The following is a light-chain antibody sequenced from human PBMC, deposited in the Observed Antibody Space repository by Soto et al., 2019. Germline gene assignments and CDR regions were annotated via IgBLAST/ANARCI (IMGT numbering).Light chain of an antibody. V-gene: IGKV3-15*01. J-gene: IGKJ1*01. CDR1: QSVSSR. CDR3: QQSWT. Sequence: EILMTQSPATLSVSPGKRATLSCRASQSVSSRLAWCQQKRGEAPRLLIYDASTRATGIPAMFSGSGSGPEFTLTISSLQSEDFAVYYCQQSWTFGHGTKVDIK. CDR2: DAS.